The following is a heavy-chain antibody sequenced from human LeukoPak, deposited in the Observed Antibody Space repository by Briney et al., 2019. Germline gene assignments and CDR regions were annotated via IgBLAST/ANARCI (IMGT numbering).Heavy chain of an antibody. V-gene: IGHV3-21*01. CDR1: GFTFSSYS. CDR2: ISSSSSYI. CDR3: ARDSLYYYDSAVNWFDP. Sequence: GGSLRLSCAASGFTFSSYSMNWVRQAPGKGLEWVSSISSSSSYIYYADSVKGRFTISRDNAKNSLYLQMNSLRAEDTAVYYCARDSLYYYDSAVNWFDPWGQGTLVTVSS. D-gene: IGHD3-22*01. J-gene: IGHJ5*02.